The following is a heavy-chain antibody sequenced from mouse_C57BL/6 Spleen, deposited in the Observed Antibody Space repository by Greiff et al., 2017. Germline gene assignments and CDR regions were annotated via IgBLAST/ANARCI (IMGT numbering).Heavy chain of an antibody. CDR1: GFNIKDDY. Sequence: EVQLQQSGAELVRPGASVKLSCTASGFNIKDDYMHWVKQRPEQGLEWIGWIDPENGDTEYASKFQGKATITADTSSNTAYLQLSSLTSEDTAVYYCTTSDTTVVGPKAYWGQGTLVTVSA. J-gene: IGHJ3*01. V-gene: IGHV14-4*01. CDR2: IDPENGDT. D-gene: IGHD1-1*01. CDR3: TTSDTTVVGPKAY.